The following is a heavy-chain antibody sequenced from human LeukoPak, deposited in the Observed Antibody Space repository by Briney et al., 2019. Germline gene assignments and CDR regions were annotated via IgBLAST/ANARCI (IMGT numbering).Heavy chain of an antibody. CDR3: ARVGYGGGSYYAGY. Sequence: GGSLRLSCAASGFTFSSYSMNWVRQAPGKGLEWVSSISSSSSYIYYADSVKGRFTISRDNAKNSLYLQMNSLRAEDTAVYYCARVGYGGGSYYAGYWGQGTLVTVSS. V-gene: IGHV3-21*01. D-gene: IGHD1-26*01. J-gene: IGHJ4*02. CDR2: ISSSSSYI. CDR1: GFTFSSYS.